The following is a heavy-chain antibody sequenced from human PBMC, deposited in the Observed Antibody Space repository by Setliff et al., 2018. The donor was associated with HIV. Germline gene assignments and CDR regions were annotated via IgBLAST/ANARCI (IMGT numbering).Heavy chain of an antibody. CDR1: GFSFSSYS. V-gene: IGHV3-30*03. J-gene: IGHJ6*02. CDR3: ARDGVNYDFWSGYSHPYYYYGMDV. Sequence: GGSLRLSCAASGFSFSSYSMNWVRQAPGKGLEWVAVISYDGSNKYYADSVKGRFTISRDNSKNTLYLQMNSLRAEDTAVYYCARDGVNYDFWSGYSHPYYYYGMDVWGQGTTVTVSS. CDR2: ISYDGSNK. D-gene: IGHD3-3*01.